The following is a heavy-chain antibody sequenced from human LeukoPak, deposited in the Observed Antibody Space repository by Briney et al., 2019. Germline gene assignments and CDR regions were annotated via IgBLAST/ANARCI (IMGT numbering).Heavy chain of an antibody. Sequence: PGGSLRLSCAASGFTFSSYAMSWVRQAPGKGLEWVSAISGSGGSTYYADSVKGRFTISRDNSKNTLYLQMNSLRAEDTAVYYCAKDRAGVAAAGKVFDYWGQGTLVTVSS. CDR3: AKDRAGVAAAGKVFDY. J-gene: IGHJ4*02. V-gene: IGHV3-23*01. CDR2: ISGSGGST. D-gene: IGHD6-13*01. CDR1: GFTFSSYA.